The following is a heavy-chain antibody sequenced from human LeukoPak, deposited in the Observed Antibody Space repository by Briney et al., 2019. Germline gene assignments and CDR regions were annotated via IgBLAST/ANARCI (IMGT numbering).Heavy chain of an antibody. D-gene: IGHD2-2*01. Sequence: SETLSLTCTVSGGSISSGDYYWSWIRQPPGKGLEWIGYIYYSGGTYYNPSLKSRVTISVDTSKNQFSLKLSSVTAADTAVYYCARNSTTDCSSTSCYRYYYYYYMDVWGKGTTVTVSS. CDR2: IYYSGGT. V-gene: IGHV4-30-4*08. J-gene: IGHJ6*03. CDR1: GGSISSGDYY. CDR3: ARNSTTDCSSTSCYRYYYYYYMDV.